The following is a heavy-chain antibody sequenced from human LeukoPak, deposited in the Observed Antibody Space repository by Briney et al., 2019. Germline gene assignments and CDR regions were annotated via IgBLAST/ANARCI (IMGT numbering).Heavy chain of an antibody. CDR3: AKIYYYDSSGPFDY. CDR2: IYYTGST. V-gene: IGHV4-39*01. CDR1: GGSFTSSSYY. Sequence: SETLSLTCTVSGGSFTSSSYYWGWIRQPPGKGLEWIGSIYYTGSTYYNPSLKSRVTISVDTSKNQFSLKLSSVTAADTAVYYCAKIYYYDSSGPFDYWGQGTLVTVSS. J-gene: IGHJ4*02. D-gene: IGHD3-22*01.